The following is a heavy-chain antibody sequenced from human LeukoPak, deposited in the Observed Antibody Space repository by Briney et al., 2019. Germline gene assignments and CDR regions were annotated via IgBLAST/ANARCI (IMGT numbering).Heavy chain of an antibody. CDR1: GGTFSSYA. V-gene: IGHV1-69*05. CDR3: AREKAYYYDSSGYYHS. D-gene: IGHD3-22*01. Sequence: SVKVSCKASGGTFSSYAISWVRQAPGQGLEWMGRIIPIFGTANYAQKFQGRVTITTDESTSTAYMELSSLRSEDTAVYYCAREKAYYYDSSGYYHSWGQGTLVTVSS. CDR2: IIPIFGTA. J-gene: IGHJ4*02.